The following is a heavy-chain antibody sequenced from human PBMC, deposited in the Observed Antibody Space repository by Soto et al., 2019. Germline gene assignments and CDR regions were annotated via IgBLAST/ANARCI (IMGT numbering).Heavy chain of an antibody. CDR3: ARDRRWQPRGPKNWLDL. J-gene: IGHJ5*02. V-gene: IGHV4-30-4*01. CDR2: IYYDGNS. CDR1: GGSINSGDYY. Sequence: SETLSLTCTVSGGSINSGDYYWTWVRQPPGKGLEWIGYIYYDGNSQHNPSLKSRVTMSIDTSKNQFSLNLSSVTAADTAVYYCARDRRWQPRGPKNWLDLWGQGTQVTVSS.